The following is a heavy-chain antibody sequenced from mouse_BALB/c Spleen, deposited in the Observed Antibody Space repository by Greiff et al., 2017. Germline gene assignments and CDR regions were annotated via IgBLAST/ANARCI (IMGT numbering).Heavy chain of an antibody. CDR1: GFNIKDYY. J-gene: IGHJ3*01. CDR3: ARSSMITEPFAY. D-gene: IGHD2-4*01. V-gene: IGHV14-1*02. CDR2: IDPENGNT. Sequence: EVKVEESGAELVRPGALVKLSCKASGFNIKDYYMHWVKQRPEQGLEWIGWIDPENGNTIYDPKFQGKASITADTSSNTAYLQLSSLTSEDTAVYYCARSSMITEPFAYWGQGTLVTVSA.